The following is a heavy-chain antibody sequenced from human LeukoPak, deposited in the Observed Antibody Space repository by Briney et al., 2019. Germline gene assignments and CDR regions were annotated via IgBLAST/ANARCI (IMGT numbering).Heavy chain of an antibody. CDR3: ARSGRKDYYGSGSPPSLGY. Sequence: GGSLRLSCTASGFTFRDYYVTWIRQAPGKGLEWVSYIRSTGSSTAYADSVKGRFAISRDNAKNSLYLQMNSLRAEDTAVYYCARSGRKDYYGSGSPPSLGYWGQGTLVTVSS. V-gene: IGHV3-11*04. CDR2: IRSTGSST. CDR1: GFTFRDYY. D-gene: IGHD3-10*01. J-gene: IGHJ4*02.